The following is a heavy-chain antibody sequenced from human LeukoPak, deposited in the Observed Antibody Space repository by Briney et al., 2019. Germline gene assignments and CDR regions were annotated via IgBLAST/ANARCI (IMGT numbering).Heavy chain of an antibody. V-gene: IGHV4-4*07. D-gene: IGHD6-19*01. J-gene: IGHJ4*02. CDR2: IYTSGST. CDR1: GGFISSYY. Sequence: SETLSLNCNVSGGFISSYYWSWIQHLAGQRLYWFGRIYTSGSTNYNPSLKSRVTMSVDTSKNQFSLKLSSVTAADTAVYYCASESAVAGTYDYWGQGTLVTVSS. CDR3: ASESAVAGTYDY.